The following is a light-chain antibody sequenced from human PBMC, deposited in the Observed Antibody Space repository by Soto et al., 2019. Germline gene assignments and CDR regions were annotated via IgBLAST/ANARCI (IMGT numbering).Light chain of an antibody. CDR1: QTISSW. Sequence: IQMTQSPSTLSGSVGDRVTITCRASQTISSWLAWYQQKPGKAPKVLIYAASRLESGVPSRFSGSGSGTDFTLTISSLQPEDYATYYCQQSYSTPPRYTFGQGTKVDIK. J-gene: IGKJ2*01. V-gene: IGKV1-39*01. CDR2: AAS. CDR3: QQSYSTPPRYT.